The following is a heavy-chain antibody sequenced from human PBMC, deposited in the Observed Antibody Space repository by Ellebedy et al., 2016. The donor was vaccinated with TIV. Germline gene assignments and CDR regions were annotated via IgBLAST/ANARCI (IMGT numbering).Heavy chain of an antibody. Sequence: AASVKVSCKASGYTFTSYYMHWVRQAPGQGLEWMGIINTSGGSTSYAQKFQGRVTMTRDTSTSTVYMELSSLRSEDTAVYYCARRPSISGDYGDYYYYGMDVWGQGTTVTVSS. CDR2: INTSGGST. CDR1: GYTFTSYY. V-gene: IGHV1-46*01. D-gene: IGHD4-17*01. J-gene: IGHJ6*02. CDR3: ARRPSISGDYGDYYYYGMDV.